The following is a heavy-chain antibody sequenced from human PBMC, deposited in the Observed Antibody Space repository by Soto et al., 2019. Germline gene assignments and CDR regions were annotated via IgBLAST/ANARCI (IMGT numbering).Heavy chain of an antibody. V-gene: IGHV4-59*08. CDR2: IYHSGSA. D-gene: IGHD5-12*01. CDR1: GGSIRSYY. Sequence: SETLSLTCTVSGGSIRSYYWSWIRQPPGKALEWIGYIYHSGSANYSPSLKSRVTISVDTSKNQFSLEVTSVTAADTAVYYCASRRDGYNYVYWGQGTLVTVSS. J-gene: IGHJ4*02. CDR3: ASRRDGYNYVY.